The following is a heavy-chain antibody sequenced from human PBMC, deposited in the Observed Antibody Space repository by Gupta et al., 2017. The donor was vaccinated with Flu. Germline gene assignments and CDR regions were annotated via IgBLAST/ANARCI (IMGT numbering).Heavy chain of an antibody. J-gene: IGHJ4*02. V-gene: IGHV1-69*01. CDR3: ARGRGYSYGPIDY. CDR2: IIPILGTT. Sequence: LEWMGGIIPILGTTNYAQKFQGRVTITADESTSTAYMEMSRLRFEDTAVYYCARGRGYSYGPIDYWGQGTLVSVSS. D-gene: IGHD5-18*01.